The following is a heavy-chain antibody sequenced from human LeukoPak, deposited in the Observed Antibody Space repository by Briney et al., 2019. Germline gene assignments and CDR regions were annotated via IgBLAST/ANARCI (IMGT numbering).Heavy chain of an antibody. D-gene: IGHD3-22*01. CDR2: IDISENA. CDR3: VREPHHNFYYKFDN. Sequence: SETLSLTCTGSGGSITNGNYFWNWFRQPAGKGLQWIGRIDISENAYYHPSLTSRVTISIDTSKNQFSLKLTSVTAADTAVYSCVREPHHNFYYKFDNWGQGTLVTVSS. V-gene: IGHV4-61*02. CDR1: GGSITNGNYF. J-gene: IGHJ4*02.